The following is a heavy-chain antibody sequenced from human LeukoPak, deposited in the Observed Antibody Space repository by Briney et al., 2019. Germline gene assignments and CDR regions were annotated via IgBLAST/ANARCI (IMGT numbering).Heavy chain of an antibody. CDR1: GYSISSGYY. CDR3: ARLPGGNSDIYYMDV. Sequence: SETLSLTCAVSGYSISSGYYWGWIRQPPGKGLEWIGSIYHSGSTYYNPSLKSRVTISVDTSKNQFSLKLSSVTAADTAVYYCARLPGGNSDIYYMDVWGTGTTVTVSS. CDR2: IYHSGST. J-gene: IGHJ6*03. D-gene: IGHD4-23*01. V-gene: IGHV4-38-2*01.